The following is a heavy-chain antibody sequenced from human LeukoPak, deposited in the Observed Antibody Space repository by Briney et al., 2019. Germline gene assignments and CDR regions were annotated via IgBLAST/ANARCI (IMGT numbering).Heavy chain of an antibody. J-gene: IGHJ4*02. CDR1: GGSFSGYY. CDR2: INHSGST. CDR3: ARLNGDYDDYVGFDY. Sequence: SETLSLTCAVYGGSFSGYYWSWIRQPPGKGLEWIGEINHSGSTNYNPSLKSRVTISVDTSKNQFSLKLSSVTAADTAVYYCARLNGDYDDYVGFDYWGQGTLVTVSS. V-gene: IGHV4-34*01. D-gene: IGHD4-17*01.